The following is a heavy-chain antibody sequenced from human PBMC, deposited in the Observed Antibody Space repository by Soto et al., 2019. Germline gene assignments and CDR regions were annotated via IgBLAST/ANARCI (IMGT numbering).Heavy chain of an antibody. J-gene: IGHJ4*02. D-gene: IGHD1-26*01. CDR1: GFTFDDYA. Sequence: GGSLRLSCAASGFTFDDYAMHWVRQAPGKGLEWVSGISLNSGSIGYADSVKGRFTISXXXAXXSXXLXXNXXRAXDTAFYYCAKGLQPWEPPLDYWGQGTLVTVSS. CDR3: AKGLQPWEPPLDY. CDR2: ISLNSGSI. V-gene: IGHV3-9*01.